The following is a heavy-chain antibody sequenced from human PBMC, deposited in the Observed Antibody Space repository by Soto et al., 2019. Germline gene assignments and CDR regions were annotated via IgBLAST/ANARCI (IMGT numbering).Heavy chain of an antibody. CDR2: INHSGST. Sequence: SETLSLTCAVYGGSFSGYYWSWIRQPPGKGLEWIGEINHSGSTNYNPSLKSRVTISVDTSKNQFSLKLSSVTAADTAVYYCARGLSVDDSSGLNYWGQGTLVTVSS. V-gene: IGHV4-34*01. J-gene: IGHJ4*02. D-gene: IGHD6-19*01. CDR3: ARGLSVDDSSGLNY. CDR1: GGSFSGYY.